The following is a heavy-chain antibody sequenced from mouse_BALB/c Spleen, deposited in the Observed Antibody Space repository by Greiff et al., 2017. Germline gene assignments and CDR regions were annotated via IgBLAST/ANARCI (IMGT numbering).Heavy chain of an antibody. CDR3: ARGSYLYAMDY. J-gene: IGHJ4*01. Sequence: QVQLQQSGAELMKPGASVKISCKATGYTFSSYWIEWVKQRPGNGLEWIGEILPGSGSTNYNEKFKGKATFTADTSSNTAYMPLSSLTSEDSAVYYCARGSYLYAMDYWGQGTSVTVSS. CDR2: ILPGSGST. D-gene: IGHD1-1*01. CDR1: GYTFSSYW. V-gene: IGHV1-9*01.